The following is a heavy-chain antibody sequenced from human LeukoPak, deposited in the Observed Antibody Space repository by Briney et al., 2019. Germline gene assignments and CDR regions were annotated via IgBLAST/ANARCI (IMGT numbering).Heavy chain of an antibody. D-gene: IGHD2-15*01. CDR2: IYTSGST. V-gene: IGHV4-4*07. CDR3: ARDISYCSGGSCYDDAFDI. J-gene: IGHJ3*02. Sequence: SETLSLTCTVSGGSISSYYWSWIRQPAGKGLEWIGRIYTSGSTNYNPSLKSRVTMSVDTSKNQFSLKLSSVTAADTAVYYCARDISYCSGGSCYDDAFDIWGQGTMVTVSS. CDR1: GGSISSYY.